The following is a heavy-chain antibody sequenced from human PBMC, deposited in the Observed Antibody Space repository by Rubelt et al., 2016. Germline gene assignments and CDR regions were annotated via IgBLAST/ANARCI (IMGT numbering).Heavy chain of an antibody. J-gene: IGHJ5*02. Sequence: VQLVESGGDLVQPGGSLRLSCAASGFTFSSYAMSWVRQPPGKGLEWIGSIYSGWGADCNPSLKSRVTISVDTSNHQFSLRGGSVTAAETAVYYCARVTYTGNYGRGWFDPWGQGTLVTVSS. CDR3: ARVTYTGNYGRGWFDP. D-gene: IGHD1-1*01. CDR1: GFTFSSYA. CDR2: IYSGWGA. V-gene: IGHV4-59*05.